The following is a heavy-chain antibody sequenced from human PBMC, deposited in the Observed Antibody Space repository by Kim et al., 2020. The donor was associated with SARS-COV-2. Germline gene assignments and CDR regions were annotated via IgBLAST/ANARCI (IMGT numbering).Heavy chain of an antibody. V-gene: IGHV3-7*01. Sequence: GGSLRLSCAASGFTFSRYGMTWVRQTPGKGLEWVAGIEEDGSDKYYVDSIKGRFTISKDNAKNSLYLQMNGLRGEDTAIYYGTRSLGGDGWSVDYWGQGTLVTVSS. CDR2: IEEDGSDK. CDR3: TRSLGGDGWSVDY. CDR1: GFTFSRYG. J-gene: IGHJ4*02. D-gene: IGHD6-19*01.